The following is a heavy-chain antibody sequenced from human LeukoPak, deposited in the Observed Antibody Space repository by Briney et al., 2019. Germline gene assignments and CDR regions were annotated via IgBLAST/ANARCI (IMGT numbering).Heavy chain of an antibody. CDR1: GYTFTGYY. J-gene: IGHJ4*02. CDR2: INPNSGGT. Sequence: ASVKVSCKASGYTFTGYYMRWVRQAPGQGLEWMGWINPNSGGTSYAQKFQGRVTMTRDTSISTAYMELSRLRSDDTAVYYCARADVVVPAAISDYWGQGTLVTVSS. D-gene: IGHD2-2*02. CDR3: ARADVVVPAAISDY. V-gene: IGHV1-2*02.